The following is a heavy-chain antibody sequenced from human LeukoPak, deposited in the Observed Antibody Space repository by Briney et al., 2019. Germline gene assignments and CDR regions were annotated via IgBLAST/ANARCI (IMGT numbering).Heavy chain of an antibody. CDR3: ARDEGRKPFDY. J-gene: IGHJ4*02. D-gene: IGHD1-14*01. Sequence: SETLSLTCAVYGGSFSGYYWSWIRQPPGKGLEWIGEINHSGSTNYNPSLKSRVTISVDTSKNQFSLKLSSVTAADTAVYYCARDEGRKPFDYWGQGTLVTVSS. CDR1: GGSFSGYY. V-gene: IGHV4-34*01. CDR2: INHSGST.